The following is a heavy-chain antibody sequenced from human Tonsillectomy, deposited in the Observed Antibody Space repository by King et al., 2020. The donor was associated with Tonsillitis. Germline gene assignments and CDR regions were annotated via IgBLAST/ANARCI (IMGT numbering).Heavy chain of an antibody. CDR3: ARLEQHLYAFDI. D-gene: IGHD6-13*01. V-gene: IGHV1-2*04. Sequence: QLVQSGAEVRKPGASVKVSCKASGYTFSDYYIHWVRQAPGQGLEWMGWINPNSGGTKYAQKFQGCVTMTRDTSIYTAYMEVSRLRSDDTAVYYCARLEQHLYAFDIWGKGTMVTVSS. CDR1: GYTFSDYY. CDR2: INPNSGGT. J-gene: IGHJ3*02.